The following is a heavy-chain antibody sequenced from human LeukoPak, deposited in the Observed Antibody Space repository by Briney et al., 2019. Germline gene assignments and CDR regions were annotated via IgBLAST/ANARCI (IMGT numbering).Heavy chain of an antibody. CDR1: GGSISSYY. Sequence: PSETLSLTCTVSGGSISSYYWSWIRQPAGRGLEWIGRIYTSGSTNYNPSLKSRVTISVDTSKNQFSLELSSVTAADTAVYYCAADYSGSYGYNWFDPWGQGTLVTVSS. CDR3: AADYSGSYGYNWFDP. CDR2: IYTSGST. V-gene: IGHV4-4*07. D-gene: IGHD1-26*01. J-gene: IGHJ5*02.